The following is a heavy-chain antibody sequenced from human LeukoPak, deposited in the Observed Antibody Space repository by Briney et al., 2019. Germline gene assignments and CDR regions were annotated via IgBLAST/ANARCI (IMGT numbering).Heavy chain of an antibody. D-gene: IGHD3-9*01. CDR1: GYTFTGYY. CDR2: IIPILGIA. Sequence: ASVKVSCKASGYTFTGYYMHWVRQAPGQGLEWMGRIIPILGIANYAQKFQGRVTITADKSTSTAYMELSSLRSEDTAVYYCARGSHYYDILTGYSGYYFDYWGQGTLVTVSS. J-gene: IGHJ4*02. CDR3: ARGSHYYDILTGYSGYYFDY. V-gene: IGHV1-69*04.